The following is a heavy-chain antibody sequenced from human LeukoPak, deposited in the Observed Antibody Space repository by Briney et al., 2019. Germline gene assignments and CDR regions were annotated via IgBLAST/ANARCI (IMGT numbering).Heavy chain of an antibody. Sequence: SETLSLTCTVSGGSISSYYWSWIRQPPGKGLEWIGYIYYSGSTNYNPSLKSRVTISVDTSKNQFSLKLSSVTAADTTVYYCARKSVRGAFHWGQGTLVTVSS. V-gene: IGHV4-59*01. CDR3: ARKSVRGAFH. CDR2: IYYSGST. D-gene: IGHD3-10*01. CDR1: GGSISSYY. J-gene: IGHJ4*02.